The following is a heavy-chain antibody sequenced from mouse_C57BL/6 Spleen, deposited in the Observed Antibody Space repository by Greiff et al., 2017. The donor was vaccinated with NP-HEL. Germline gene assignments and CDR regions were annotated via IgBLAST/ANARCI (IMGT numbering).Heavy chain of an antibody. CDR3: ARSGLITTVVAPFAY. CDR1: GYAFSSSW. CDR2: IYPGDGDT. D-gene: IGHD1-1*01. V-gene: IGHV1-82*01. Sequence: QVQLQQSGPELVKPGASVKISCKASGYAFSSSWMNWVKQRPGKGLEWIGRIYPGDGDTNYNGKFKGKATLTADKSSSTAYMQLSSLTSEDSAVYFCARSGLITTVVAPFAYWGQGTLVTVSA. J-gene: IGHJ3*01.